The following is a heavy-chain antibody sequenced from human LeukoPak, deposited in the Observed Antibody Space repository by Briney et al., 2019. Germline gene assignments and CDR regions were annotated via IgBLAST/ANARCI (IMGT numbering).Heavy chain of an antibody. V-gene: IGHV1-69*01. D-gene: IGHD5-18*01. CDR2: IIPIFGTA. Sequence: SVTVSCKASGGTFSSYAISWVRQAPGQGLEWMGGIIPIFGTANYAQKFQGRVTITADESTSTAYMELSSLRSEDTAVYYCAREDTAMANFDYWGQGTLVTVSS. J-gene: IGHJ4*02. CDR3: AREDTAMANFDY. CDR1: GGTFSSYA.